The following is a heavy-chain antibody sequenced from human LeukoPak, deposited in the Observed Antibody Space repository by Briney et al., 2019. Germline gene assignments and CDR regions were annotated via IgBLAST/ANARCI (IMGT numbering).Heavy chain of an antibody. J-gene: IGHJ4*02. V-gene: IGHV1-46*01. CDR1: GYSFTSNY. CDR2: IYPKDGST. CDR3: ARDQEAFDY. Sequence: ASVKVSCKASGYSFTSNYIHWVRQAPGQGLEWMGMIYPKDGSTSYAQKFQGRVTVTRDTSTSTVHMELSGLRSEDTAVYYCARDQEAFDYWGQGTLVTVSS.